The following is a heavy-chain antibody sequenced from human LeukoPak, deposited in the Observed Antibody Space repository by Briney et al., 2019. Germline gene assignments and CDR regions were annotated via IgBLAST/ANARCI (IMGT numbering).Heavy chain of an antibody. CDR1: GFTFASHA. J-gene: IGHJ3*02. Sequence: GGSLRLSCEASGFTFASHAVHWVRQAPGKGLEYVSAISSNGGSTYYADSVKGRFTISRDNSKNTLYLQMSSLRAEDTAVYYCVKGYYDILTGYYLNYDAFDIWGQGTMVTVSS. D-gene: IGHD3-9*01. CDR3: VKGYYDILTGYYLNYDAFDI. CDR2: ISSNGGST. V-gene: IGHV3-64D*09.